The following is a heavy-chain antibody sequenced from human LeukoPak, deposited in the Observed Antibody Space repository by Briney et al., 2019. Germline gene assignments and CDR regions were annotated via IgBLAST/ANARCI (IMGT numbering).Heavy chain of an antibody. CDR3: AKIPYGDYYFDY. CDR1: GFTFSSYG. Sequence: GGSLRLSCAASGFTFSSYGMHWVRQAPGKGLEWVAVTSYDGSNKYYADSVKGRFTISRDNSKNTLYLQMNSLRAEDTAVYYCAKIPYGDYYFDYWGQGTLVTVSS. J-gene: IGHJ4*02. V-gene: IGHV3-30*18. CDR2: TSYDGSNK. D-gene: IGHD4-17*01.